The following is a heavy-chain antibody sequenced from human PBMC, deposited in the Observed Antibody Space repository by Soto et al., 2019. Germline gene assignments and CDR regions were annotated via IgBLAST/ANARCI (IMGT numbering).Heavy chain of an antibody. CDR1: GFTFSSYG. CDR3: AKDEEAALDY. CDR2: ISYDGSNK. V-gene: IGHV3-30*18. J-gene: IGHJ4*02. Sequence: QVQLVESGGGVVQPGRSLRLSCAASGFTFSSYGMHWVRQAPGKGLEWVAVISYDGSNKYYADSVKGRFTISRDNSKNTLYLQMNSLRAEDTAVYYCAKDEEAALDYWGQGTLVTVSS. D-gene: IGHD6-25*01.